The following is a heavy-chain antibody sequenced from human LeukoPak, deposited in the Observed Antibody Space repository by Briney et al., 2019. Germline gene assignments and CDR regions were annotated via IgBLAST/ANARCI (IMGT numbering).Heavy chain of an antibody. Sequence: GGSLRLSCAASGFTINDYVMTWVRQAPGRGLEWVSAVSRDGDRTYYADSVRGRFTMSRDNSKNTVSLQMNGLRAEDTAIYYCARHPGYSGGYMDHWGQGALVTVSS. J-gene: IGHJ4*02. CDR1: GFTINDYV. CDR2: VSRDGDRT. CDR3: ARHPGYSGGYMDH. V-gene: IGHV3-23*01. D-gene: IGHD5-18*01.